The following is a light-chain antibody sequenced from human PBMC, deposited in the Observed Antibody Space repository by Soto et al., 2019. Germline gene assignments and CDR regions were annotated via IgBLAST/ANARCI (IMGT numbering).Light chain of an antibody. CDR2: AAS. CDR1: QSISSY. V-gene: IGKV1-39*01. Sequence: DIQMTQSPSSLSASVGDRVTITCRASQSISSYLNWYQQKPGKAPKLLNYAASSLQSGVTSRFSGSGSGTDFTLTISSLQPEDFATYYCQQSYSTPYTFGQGTKLEIK. CDR3: QQSYSTPYT. J-gene: IGKJ2*01.